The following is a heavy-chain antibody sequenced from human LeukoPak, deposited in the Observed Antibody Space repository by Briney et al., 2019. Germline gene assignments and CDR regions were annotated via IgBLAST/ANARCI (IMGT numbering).Heavy chain of an antibody. CDR1: GGSISSGSYY. CDR3: ARGTYYPRTDAFDI. D-gene: IGHD3-10*01. J-gene: IGHJ3*02. V-gene: IGHV4-61*02. CDR2: SYTSGST. Sequence: SQTLSLTCTVSGGSISSGSYYWSWIRQPAGKGLEWIGRSYTSGSTNYNPSLKSRVTISVDTSKNQFSLKLSSVTAADTAVYYCARGTYYPRTDAFDIWGQGTMVTVSS.